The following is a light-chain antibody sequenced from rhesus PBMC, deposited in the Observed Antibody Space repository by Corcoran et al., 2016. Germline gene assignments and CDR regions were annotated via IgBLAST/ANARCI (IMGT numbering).Light chain of an antibody. V-gene: IGKV1-22*01. CDR1: QSISSW. J-gene: IGKJ1*01. Sequence: DIQMTQSPSSLSASVGDTVTITCRASQSISSWLAWYQQKPGKAPKLLIYKALTLQSGVPSRISGSGSGTDFTLTISSLQSEDFATYYCQQYSSSVRTFGQGTKVEIK. CDR2: KAL. CDR3: QQYSSSVRT.